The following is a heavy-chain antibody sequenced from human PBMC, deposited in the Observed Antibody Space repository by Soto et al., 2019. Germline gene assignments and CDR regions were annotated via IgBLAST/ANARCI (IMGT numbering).Heavy chain of an antibody. D-gene: IGHD4-17*01. CDR1: GYTFTSYG. CDR2: ISAYNGNT. V-gene: IGHV1-18*01. J-gene: IGHJ3*02. Sequence: QVQLVQSGAEVKKPGASVKVSCKASGYTFTSYGISWVRQAPGQGLEWMGWISAYNGNTNYAQKLQGRVTMTTDTSTSTAYIELRSLRSDDTAVYYCARDGDYALITDAFDIWGQGTMVTVSS. CDR3: ARDGDYALITDAFDI.